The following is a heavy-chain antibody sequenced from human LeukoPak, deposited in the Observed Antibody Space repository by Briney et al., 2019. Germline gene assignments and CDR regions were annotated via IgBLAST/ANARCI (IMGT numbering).Heavy chain of an antibody. D-gene: IGHD3-3*01. CDR2: ISWDGGST. J-gene: IGHJ6*03. Sequence: GGSLRLSCAASGFTFDDYAMHWVRQAPGKVLEWVSLISWDGGSTYYADSVKGRFTISRDNSKNSLYLQMNSLRAEDTALYYCAKDHTTYYDFWSGSYMDVWGKGTTVTVSS. CDR1: GFTFDDYA. CDR3: AKDHTTYYDFWSGSYMDV. V-gene: IGHV3-43D*03.